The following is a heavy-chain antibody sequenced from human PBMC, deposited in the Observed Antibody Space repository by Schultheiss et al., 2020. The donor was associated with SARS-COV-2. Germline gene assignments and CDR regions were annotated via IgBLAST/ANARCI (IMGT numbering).Heavy chain of an antibody. Sequence: GGSLRLSCAASGFTFSGSAMHWVRQASGKGLEWVGRIRSKPNSYATAYAASVKGRFTISRDDSKNTAYLQMNSLRAEDTAVYYCAKSPDILLGYYYGMDVWGQGTTVTVSS. CDR3: AKSPDILLGYYYGMDV. CDR1: GFTFSGSA. D-gene: IGHD2-15*01. CDR2: IRSKPNSYAT. V-gene: IGHV3-73*01. J-gene: IGHJ6*02.